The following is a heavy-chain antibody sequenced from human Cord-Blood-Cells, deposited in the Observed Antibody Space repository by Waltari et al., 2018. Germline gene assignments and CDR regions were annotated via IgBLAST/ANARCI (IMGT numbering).Heavy chain of an antibody. CDR2: IYYSGRT. CDR3: ARHRLTGDRAFDI. D-gene: IGHD7-27*01. CDR1: GVSISISSYY. J-gene: IGHJ3*02. V-gene: IGHV4-39*01. Sequence: QLQLQESGPGLVKPSETLSLTCTVSGVSISISSYYWGWIRQPPGKGLEWMGIIYYSGRTYYNPALKSRVTISVDTSKNQFSLKLSSVTAADTAVYYCARHRLTGDRAFDIWGQGTMVTDSS.